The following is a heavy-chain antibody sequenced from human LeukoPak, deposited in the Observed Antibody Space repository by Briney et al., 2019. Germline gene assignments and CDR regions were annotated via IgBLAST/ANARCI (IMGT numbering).Heavy chain of an antibody. D-gene: IGHD6-19*01. J-gene: IGHJ4*02. CDR1: GFTFSSYG. CDR3: ATDQYSSGWSFDY. CDR2: ISYHGSNK. Sequence: GGSLRLSCAASGFTFSSYGMHGVRQAPGKGLEWVAVISYHGSNKYYADSVKGRFTISRDNSKNTLYLQMNSLSAEDTAVYYCATDQYSSGWSFDYWGQGTLVTVSS. V-gene: IGHV3-30*03.